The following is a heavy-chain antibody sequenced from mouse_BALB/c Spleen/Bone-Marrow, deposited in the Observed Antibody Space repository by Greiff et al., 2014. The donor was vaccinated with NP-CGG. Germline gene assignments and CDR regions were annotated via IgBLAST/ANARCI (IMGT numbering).Heavy chain of an antibody. V-gene: IGHV1-4*02. D-gene: IGHD1-1*02. CDR3: ARKVDGSYGPLFAY. Sequence: QVQLQQSAAELARPGASVKMSCKASGYTFSTYTMHWVKQRPGQGLEWIGYINPSSGYTEYNQKFKDKTTLTADKSSGTAYMQLSSLTSEDSAVCYCARKVDGSYGPLFAYWGQGTLVTVSA. CDR2: INPSSGYT. CDR1: GYTFSTYT. J-gene: IGHJ3*01.